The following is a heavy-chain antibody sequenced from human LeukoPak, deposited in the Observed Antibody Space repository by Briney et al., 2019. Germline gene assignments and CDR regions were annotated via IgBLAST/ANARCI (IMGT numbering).Heavy chain of an antibody. J-gene: IGHJ3*02. CDR1: GFTFSDYY. D-gene: IGHD4-17*01. V-gene: IGHV3-11*04. Sequence: SGGSLRLSCAASGFTFSDYYMSWIRQAPGKGLEWVSYISSSGSTIYYADSVKGRFTISRDNAKNSLYLQMNSLRAEDTAVYYCAREEGTTVTTWGAFDIWGQGTMVTVSS. CDR2: ISSSGSTI. CDR3: AREEGTTVTTWGAFDI.